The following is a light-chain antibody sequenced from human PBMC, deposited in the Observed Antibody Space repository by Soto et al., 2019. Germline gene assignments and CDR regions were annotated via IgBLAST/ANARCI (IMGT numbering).Light chain of an antibody. CDR3: QSYDSSPGV. Sequence: QSVLTQPPSVSGAPGQRVTISCTGSSSNIGAGYDVHWYQQLPGTAPKLLIYGNSNRPSGVPDRFSGSKSGTSASLAITGLQAEDEADYYCQSYDSSPGVFGPGTKVTVL. J-gene: IGLJ1*01. CDR1: SSNIGAGYD. V-gene: IGLV1-40*01. CDR2: GNS.